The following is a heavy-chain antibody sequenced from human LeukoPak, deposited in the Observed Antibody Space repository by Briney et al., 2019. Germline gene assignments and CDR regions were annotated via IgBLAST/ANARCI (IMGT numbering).Heavy chain of an antibody. CDR3: ASTRRGYYYDSSA. D-gene: IGHD3-22*01. V-gene: IGHV4-31*03. J-gene: IGHJ5*02. Sequence: PSESLSVTCTVSVGSISSGVYYCSWIRQHPGKCLEWNGYIYYSGSTYYNPSHKSRVTISVDTSKNQFSLKLSSVTAADTAVYYCASTRRGYYYDSSAWGQGTLVTVSS. CDR1: VGSISSGVYY. CDR2: IYYSGST.